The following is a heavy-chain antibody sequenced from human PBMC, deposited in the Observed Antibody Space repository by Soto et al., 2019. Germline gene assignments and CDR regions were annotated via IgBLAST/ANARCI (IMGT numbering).Heavy chain of an antibody. CDR3: ARIRKGTPLGGYDLLFDY. CDR1: GFSLSTSGMC. J-gene: IGHJ4*02. V-gene: IGHV2-70*11. Sequence: GSGPTLVNPTQTLTLTCTFSGFSLSTSGMCVSWIRQPPGKALEWLARIDWDDDKYYSTSLKTRLTISKDTSKNQVVLTMTNMDPVDTATYYCARIRKGTPLGGYDLLFDYWGQGTLVTVSS. D-gene: IGHD5-12*01. CDR2: IDWDDDK.